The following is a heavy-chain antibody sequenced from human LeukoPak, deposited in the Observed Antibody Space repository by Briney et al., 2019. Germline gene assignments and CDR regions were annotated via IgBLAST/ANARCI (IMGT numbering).Heavy chain of an antibody. CDR3: ARDEGVVGAPHRGIFDS. D-gene: IGHD1-26*01. J-gene: IGHJ4*02. V-gene: IGHV3-21*01. CDR1: GFTFSSYS. CDR2: ISSSSSYI. Sequence: PGGSLRLSCAASGFTFSSYSMNWVRQAPGKGLEWVSSISSSSSYIYYADSVKGRFTISRDNAKNSLYLQMNSLRAEDTAVYYCARDEGVVGAPHRGIFDSWGPGTLVTVSS.